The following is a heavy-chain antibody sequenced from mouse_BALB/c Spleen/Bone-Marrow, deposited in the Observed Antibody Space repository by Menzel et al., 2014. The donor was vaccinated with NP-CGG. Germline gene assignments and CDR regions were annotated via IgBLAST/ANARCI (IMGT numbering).Heavy chain of an antibody. CDR1: DYTFTSYR. CDR3: TLVYFGQGDWFFDV. D-gene: IGHD2-1*01. CDR2: IYPGNSDT. Sequence: EVQLQQSGTVLARPGASVKMSCKASDYTFTSYRMHWLKQRPGQGLEWIGAIYPGNSDTSYNQKFKGKAELTAVTSTSTAYMDLSSLTNEDSAVYYCTLVYFGQGDWFFDVWGAGTTVTVSS. V-gene: IGHV1-5*01. J-gene: IGHJ1*01.